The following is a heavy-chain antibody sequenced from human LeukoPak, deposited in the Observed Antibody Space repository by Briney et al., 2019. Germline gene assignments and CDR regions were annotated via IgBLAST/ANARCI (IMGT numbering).Heavy chain of an antibody. J-gene: IGHJ6*02. CDR1: GYTLTELS. CDR3: ARGPWYSSSWPYYYHGMDV. D-gene: IGHD6-13*01. V-gene: IGHV1-24*01. Sequence: ASVNVSCKVSGYTLTELSMHWVRQAPGKGLEWMGGFDPEDGETIYAQKFQGRVTMTEDTSTDTAYMELSSLRSEDTAVYYCARGPWYSSSWPYYYHGMDVWGQGTTVTVSS. CDR2: FDPEDGET.